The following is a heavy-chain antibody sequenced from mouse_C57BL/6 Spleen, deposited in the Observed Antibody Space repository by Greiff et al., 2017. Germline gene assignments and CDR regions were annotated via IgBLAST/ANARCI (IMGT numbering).Heavy chain of an antibody. V-gene: IGHV1-64*01. CDR1: GYTFTSYW. Sequence: VQLQQPGAELVKPGASVKLSCKASGYTFTSYWMHWVKQRPGQGLEWIGMIHPNSGSTNYNEKFKSKATLTVDKSSSTAYMQLSSLTSEDSAVYYCGIYDGYLYAMDYWGQGTSVTVSS. J-gene: IGHJ4*01. CDR2: IHPNSGST. CDR3: GIYDGYLYAMDY. D-gene: IGHD2-3*01.